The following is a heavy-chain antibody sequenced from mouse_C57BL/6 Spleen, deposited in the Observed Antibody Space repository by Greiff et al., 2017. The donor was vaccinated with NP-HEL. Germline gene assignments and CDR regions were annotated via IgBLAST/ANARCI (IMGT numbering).Heavy chain of an antibody. D-gene: IGHD1-1*01. CDR2: IDPETGGT. J-gene: IGHJ2*01. V-gene: IGHV1-15*01. CDR1: GYTFTDYE. CDR3: TFTTVVDFDY. Sequence: QVQLQQSGAELVRPGASVTLSCKASGYTFTDYEMHWVKQTPVHGLEWIGAIDPETGGTAYNQKFKGKAILTADKSSSTAYMELRSVTSEDSAVYYCTFTTVVDFDYWGQGTTLTVSS.